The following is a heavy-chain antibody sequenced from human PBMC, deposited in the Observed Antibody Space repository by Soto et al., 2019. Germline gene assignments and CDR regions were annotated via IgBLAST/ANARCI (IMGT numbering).Heavy chain of an antibody. Sequence: GGSLRLSCAASGFTFSNYWMHWVRQAPGKGLVWVSRINSDGTSTTYADSVKGRFTISRDNAKYTVFLQMNSLRAEDTAVYYCTRRYCGGGSCYSGFDYWGQGTVVTVSS. CDR2: INSDGTST. CDR1: GFTFSNYW. D-gene: IGHD2-15*01. CDR3: TRRYCGGGSCYSGFDY. V-gene: IGHV3-74*03. J-gene: IGHJ4*02.